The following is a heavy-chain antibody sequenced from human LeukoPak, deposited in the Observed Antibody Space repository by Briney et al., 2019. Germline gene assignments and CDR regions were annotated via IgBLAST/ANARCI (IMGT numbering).Heavy chain of an antibody. J-gene: IGHJ5*02. CDR1: GGSISSSSYY. CDR3: ARHGRNWQYCSGGSCYSDWFDP. V-gene: IGHV4-39*01. D-gene: IGHD2-15*01. Sequence: KSSETLSLTCTVSGGSISSSSYYWGWIRQPPGKGLEWIGSIYYSGSTYYNPSLKSRVTISVDTSKNQFSLKLSSVTAADTAVYYCARHGRNWQYCSGGSCYSDWFDPWGQGTLVTVSS. CDR2: IYYSGST.